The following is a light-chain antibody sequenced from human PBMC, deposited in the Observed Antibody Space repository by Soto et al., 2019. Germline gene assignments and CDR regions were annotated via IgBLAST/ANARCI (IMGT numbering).Light chain of an antibody. CDR3: QQLNSYPLT. CDR2: AAS. Sequence: DIQLTQSPCFLSASVGDRVTITCRASQDISNYLVWYQQKPGKAPKPLIYAASTLQSGVPSRFSGSGSGTEFTLTISSLQPEDFATYYCQQLNSYPLTFGPGTNVDIK. CDR1: QDISNY. V-gene: IGKV1-9*01. J-gene: IGKJ3*01.